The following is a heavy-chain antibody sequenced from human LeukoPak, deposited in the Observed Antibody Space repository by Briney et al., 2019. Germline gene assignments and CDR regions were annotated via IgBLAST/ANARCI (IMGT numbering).Heavy chain of an antibody. Sequence: PGGSLRLSCAASGFSFRDFWMTWVRQAPGKGLEWVANINQGGSVKYYVDSVKGRFTISRDDAKSSLYVQMNRLRDEDTAVYYCARFGYSGWNLEYWGQVTLVTVSS. V-gene: IGHV3-7*01. CDR1: GFSFRDFW. D-gene: IGHD5-12*01. J-gene: IGHJ4*02. CDR2: INQGGSVK. CDR3: ARFGYSGWNLEY.